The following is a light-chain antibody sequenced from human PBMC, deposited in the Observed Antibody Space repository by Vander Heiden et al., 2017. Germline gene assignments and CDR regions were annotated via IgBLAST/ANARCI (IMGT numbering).Light chain of an antibody. CDR2: DAS. CDR3: QQYYNLPLYT. V-gene: IGKV1-33*01. CDR1: QDISNY. Sequence: DIQMTQSPSSLSASVGDRVTITCQASQDISNYLNWYQQKPGKAPKLLIYDASNLETGVPSRFSGSGYGTDFTFTISSRQPEDIAPYYCQQYYNLPLYTFGQGTKMEIK. J-gene: IGKJ2*01.